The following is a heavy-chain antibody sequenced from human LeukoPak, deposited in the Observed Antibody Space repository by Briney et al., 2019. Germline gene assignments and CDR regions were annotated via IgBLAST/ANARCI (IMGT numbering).Heavy chain of an antibody. J-gene: IGHJ4*02. D-gene: IGHD2-2*02. CDR2: IRTVGTDK. CDR1: GFTFSSNG. Sequence: PGGSLRLSCAASGFTFSSNGMHWVRQAPGKGLEWVAFIRTVGTDKDYADSVKGRFTISRDNSKNTLYLQVNSLRTEDTAIYYCATDMGEAAIIFEYWGQGTLVTVSS. V-gene: IGHV3-30*02. CDR3: ATDMGEAAIIFEY.